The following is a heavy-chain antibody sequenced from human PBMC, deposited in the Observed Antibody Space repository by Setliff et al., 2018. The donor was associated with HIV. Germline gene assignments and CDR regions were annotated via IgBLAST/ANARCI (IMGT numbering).Heavy chain of an antibody. CDR2: IYHSGST. J-gene: IGHJ4*02. CDR3: ARTLIAAAGTFDY. D-gene: IGHD6-13*01. CDR1: TYFSSSGYY. V-gene: IGHV4-38-2*01. Sequence: SETLSLTCAVSTYFSSSGYYWAWVRQPPGKGLEWIGEIYHSGSTNYNPSLKSRVTISVDKSKNQFSLKLRSVTAADTAVYYCARTLIAAAGTFDYWGQGTLVTVSS.